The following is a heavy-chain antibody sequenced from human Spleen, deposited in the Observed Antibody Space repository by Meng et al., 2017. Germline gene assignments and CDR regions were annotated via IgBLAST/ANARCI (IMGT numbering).Heavy chain of an antibody. CDR2: IYYTGST. CDR3: AGAPSGSSSVWYSPFDY. J-gene: IGHJ4*02. D-gene: IGHD6-19*01. CDR1: GGSISGGPHY. Sequence: SETLSLTCTVSGGSISGGPHYWTWIRLHPGKGLEWIGYIYYTGSTFYNPSLKSLVSISVDTSKSQLSLKLTYVTAADTAYYYCAGAPSGSSSVWYSPFDYWGQGTLVTVSS. V-gene: IGHV4-31*01.